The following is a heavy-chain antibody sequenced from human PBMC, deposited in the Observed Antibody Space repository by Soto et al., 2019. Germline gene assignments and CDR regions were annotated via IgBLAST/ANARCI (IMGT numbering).Heavy chain of an antibody. CDR2: IIPIFGTA. J-gene: IGHJ5*02. V-gene: IGHV1-69*13. D-gene: IGHD3-9*01. Sequence: SVKVSCKASGGTFSSYAISWVRQAPGQGLEWMGGIIPIFGTANYAQKFQGRVTITADESTSTAYMELSSLRSEDTAVYYCARGALVLRYFDWSHGFDPWGQGTLVTVSS. CDR1: GGTFSSYA. CDR3: ARGALVLRYFDWSHGFDP.